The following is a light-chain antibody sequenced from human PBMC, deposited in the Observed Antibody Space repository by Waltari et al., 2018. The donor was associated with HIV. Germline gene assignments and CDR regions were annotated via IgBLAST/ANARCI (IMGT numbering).Light chain of an antibody. CDR2: GAS. J-gene: IGKJ3*01. CDR3: QQYGDSPFT. V-gene: IGKV3-20*01. Sequence: EITLTQFPGTLSLYPGEGVTPSCRASQSVSYSYLAWYQQKPGQVPRLLIYGASSRATAVPDRFTGSGSGTDFTLTISRLEPEDFAVYYCQQYGDSPFTFGPGTKVEI. CDR1: QSVSYSY.